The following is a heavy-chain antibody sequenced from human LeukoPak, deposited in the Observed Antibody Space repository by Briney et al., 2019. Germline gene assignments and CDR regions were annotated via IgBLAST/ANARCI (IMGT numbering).Heavy chain of an antibody. CDR3: AKVGLVVVVAANLGAFDI. CDR1: GFTFSSYA. D-gene: IGHD2-15*01. Sequence: GGSLRLSCAASGFTFSSYAMSWVRQAPGKGLEWVSAISGSGGSTYYADSVKGRFTISRDNSKNTLYLQMNSLRAEDTAVYYCAKVGLVVVVAANLGAFDIWGQGTMVTVSS. CDR2: ISGSGGST. J-gene: IGHJ3*02. V-gene: IGHV3-23*01.